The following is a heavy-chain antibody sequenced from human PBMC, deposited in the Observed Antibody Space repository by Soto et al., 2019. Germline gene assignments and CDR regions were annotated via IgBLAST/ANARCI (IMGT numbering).Heavy chain of an antibody. V-gene: IGHV3-23*01. CDR3: AKDQVGARLGYYGMDV. CDR2: ISGSGGST. CDR1: GFPFSSYA. J-gene: IGHJ6*02. D-gene: IGHD1-26*01. Sequence: EVQLLESGGGLVQPGGSWRLPGAALGFPFSSYAMGGVPQAPGKGRKWVSAISGSGGSTYYADSVKGRFTISRDNSKNTLYLQMNSLRAEDTAVYYCAKDQVGARLGYYGMDVWGQGTTVTVSS.